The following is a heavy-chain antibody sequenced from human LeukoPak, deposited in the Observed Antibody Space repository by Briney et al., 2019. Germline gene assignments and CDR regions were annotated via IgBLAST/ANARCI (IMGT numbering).Heavy chain of an antibody. CDR1: GGSFSGYY. CDR2: INHSGST. D-gene: IGHD4-17*01. V-gene: IGHV4-34*01. J-gene: IGHJ5*02. CDR3: ARGVSHDHGDQGNWFDP. Sequence: SETLSLTCAVYGGSFSGYYWSWIRQPPGKGLEWIGEINHSGSTNYNPSLKSRVTISVDTSKNQFSLKLSSVTAADTAVYYCARGVSHDHGDQGNWFDPWGQGTLVTVSS.